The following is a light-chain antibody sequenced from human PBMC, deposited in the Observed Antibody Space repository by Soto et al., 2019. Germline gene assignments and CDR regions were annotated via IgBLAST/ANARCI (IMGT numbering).Light chain of an antibody. V-gene: IGKV3-11*01. CDR1: QSVSTY. J-gene: IGKJ1*01. CDR3: QQRNRWPPWS. CDR2: DSS. Sequence: VLTQSPATLSLSPGERASLSCRASQSVSTYLAWYQKKPGQAPRLLIYDSSFSATGIPDRFSGSGSGTDFTLTISSLQPADVPLYDCQQRNRWPPWSFGQGTKMEI.